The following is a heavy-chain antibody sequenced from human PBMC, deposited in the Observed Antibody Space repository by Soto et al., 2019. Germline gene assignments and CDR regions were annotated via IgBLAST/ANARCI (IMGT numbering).Heavy chain of an antibody. Sequence: GGSLRLSCAASGFTFSRYSMNWVRQAPGKGLEWVSSISSTTNYIYYADSMKGRFTVSRDNAKNSVYLDMNSLSAEDTAVYYCARESEDLTSNFDYWGEGTLVTVSS. CDR2: ISSTTNYI. CDR1: GFTFSRYS. J-gene: IGHJ4*02. CDR3: ARESEDLTSNFDY. V-gene: IGHV3-21*01.